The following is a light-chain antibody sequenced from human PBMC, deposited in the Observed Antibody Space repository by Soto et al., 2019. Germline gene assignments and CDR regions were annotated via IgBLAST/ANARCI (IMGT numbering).Light chain of an antibody. Sequence: EIGLTQCPATLSSFPGDIFTLSCRASQYINTRLAWYQHRPGQAPRLLIYQTSIRAAGIPARFSASGTGTDFTLTISDVQPEDFAVYYCQQRSNWPPTFGQGTKVDIK. CDR2: QTS. CDR3: QQRSNWPPT. J-gene: IGKJ1*01. V-gene: IGKV3-11*01. CDR1: QYINTR.